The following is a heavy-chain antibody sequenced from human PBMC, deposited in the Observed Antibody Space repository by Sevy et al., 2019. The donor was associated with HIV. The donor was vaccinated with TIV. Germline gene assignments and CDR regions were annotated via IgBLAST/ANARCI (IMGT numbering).Heavy chain of an antibody. Sequence: GGSLRLSCAASEFTFSGYWMNWVRQAPGKGLEWVANIRQDGSEKYYVDSVKGRFTISRDNAKNSLFLQMNSLRADDTAVYYCVREYEGGTSAAGGAFDYWGHGTLVTVSS. CDR2: IRQDGSEK. CDR1: EFTFSGYW. V-gene: IGHV3-7*03. CDR3: VREYEGGTSAAGGAFDY. D-gene: IGHD6-13*01. J-gene: IGHJ4*01.